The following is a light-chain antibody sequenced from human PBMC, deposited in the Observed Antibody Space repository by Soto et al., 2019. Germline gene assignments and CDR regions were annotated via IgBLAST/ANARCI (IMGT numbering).Light chain of an antibody. CDR1: SSDVGGYNY. V-gene: IGLV2-11*01. CDR2: DVT. J-gene: IGLJ1*01. CDR3: CSYTGSYTFNYV. Sequence: QSALTQPRSVSGSPGQSVTISCTGTSSDVGGYNYVSWYQQHPGKAPKLMIYDVTKRPSGVPDRFSGSKSGNTASLTISGLQAEDGADYYRCSYTGSYTFNYVFGTGTKVTVL.